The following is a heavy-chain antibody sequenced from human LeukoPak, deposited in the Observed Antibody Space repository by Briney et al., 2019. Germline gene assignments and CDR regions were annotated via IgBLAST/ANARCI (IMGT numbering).Heavy chain of an antibody. CDR3: AASRLSEEFDP. Sequence: GSLRLSCAASGFTFSSYGMSWVRQAPGKGLEWIGSIYYSGSTYYNPSLKSRVTISVDTSKNQFSLKLSSVTAADTAVYYCAASRLSEEFDPWGQGTLVTVSS. V-gene: IGHV4-38-2*01. CDR2: IYYSGST. CDR1: GFTFSSYG. J-gene: IGHJ5*02. D-gene: IGHD2-15*01.